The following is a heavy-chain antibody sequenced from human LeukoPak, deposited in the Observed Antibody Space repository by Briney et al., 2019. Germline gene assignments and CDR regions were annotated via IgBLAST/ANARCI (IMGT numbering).Heavy chain of an antibody. CDR3: SRARWYSSDY. CDR1: GFTFSSYW. CDR2: INSDGSGA. D-gene: IGHD5-24*01. V-gene: IGHV3-74*01. Sequence: GGPLRLSCAASGFTFSSYWMFWVRQAPGKGLVWVSSINSDGSGASYMDSVKGRFTVSRDNAKNTLYLQMNSLRAEDTAVYYCSRARWYSSDYWGQGTLVTVSS. J-gene: IGHJ4*02.